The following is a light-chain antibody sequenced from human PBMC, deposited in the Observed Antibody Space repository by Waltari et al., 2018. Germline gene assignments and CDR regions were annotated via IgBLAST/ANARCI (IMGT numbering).Light chain of an antibody. Sequence: DIQMTQSPSSLSASVGDRVTITCRASQSISSYLNWYQQKPGKAPKLLIYAASTLQRGVPSRFSGNGSGTDFFLTISSLQPEDFAIYYCQQTYTAPWTFGLGTRVEIK. V-gene: IGKV1-39*01. CDR2: AAS. J-gene: IGKJ1*01. CDR3: QQTYTAPWT. CDR1: QSISSY.